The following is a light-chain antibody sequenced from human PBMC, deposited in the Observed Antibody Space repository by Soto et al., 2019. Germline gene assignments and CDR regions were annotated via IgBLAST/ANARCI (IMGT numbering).Light chain of an antibody. CDR1: QNIGNY. V-gene: IGKV1-39*01. CDR2: AAS. J-gene: IGKJ1*01. CDR3: QQSYNVLSWT. Sequence: DIQMTQSPSSLSASVGDRVTITCRASQNIGNYLNWYRQKPGKAPELLIYAASILQSEVPLRFRGSGSGTDFTLTISSLQPEDFASYYCQQSYNVLSWTFGQGTKVEIK.